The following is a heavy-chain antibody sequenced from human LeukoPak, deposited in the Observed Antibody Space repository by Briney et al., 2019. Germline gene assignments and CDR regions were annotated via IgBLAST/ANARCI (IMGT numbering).Heavy chain of an antibody. D-gene: IGHD3-10*01. V-gene: IGHV1-2*02. CDR3: ARGGYYGSGNDFRFDP. J-gene: IGHJ5*02. CDR1: GYTLTSYY. CDR2: INPNSGGT. Sequence: ASVKVSCKASGYTLTSYYMHWVRQAPGQGLEWMGWINPNSGGTNYAQKFQGRVTMTRDTSISTAYMELSRLRSDDTAVYYCARGGYYGSGNDFRFDPWGQGTLVTVSS.